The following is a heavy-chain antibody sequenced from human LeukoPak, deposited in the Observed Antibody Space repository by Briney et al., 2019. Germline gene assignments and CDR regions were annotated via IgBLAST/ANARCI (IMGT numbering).Heavy chain of an antibody. CDR2: IIPIFGTA. D-gene: IGHD6-19*01. Sequence: SVKVSCKASGGTFSSYAISWVRQAPGQGLEWMGGIIPIFGTANYAQKFQGRVTITADESTSTAYMELSSLRSEDTAVYYCAREASGWSTDTFDIWGQGTMVTVSS. J-gene: IGHJ3*02. CDR3: AREASGWSTDTFDI. V-gene: IGHV1-69*13. CDR1: GGTFSSYA.